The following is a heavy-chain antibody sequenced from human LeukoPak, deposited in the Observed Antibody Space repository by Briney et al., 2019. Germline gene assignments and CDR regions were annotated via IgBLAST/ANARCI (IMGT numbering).Heavy chain of an antibody. V-gene: IGHV4-4*07. J-gene: IGHJ6*03. CDR2: IYTSGST. D-gene: IGHD3-22*01. Sequence: ASETLSLTCTVSGGSISSYYWSWIRQPAGKGLEWIGRIYTSGSTNYNPSLKSRVTMSVDTSKNQFSLKLSSVTAADTAVYYCARITMIVGNYYMDVWGKGTTVTISS. CDR1: GGSISSYY. CDR3: ARITMIVGNYYMDV.